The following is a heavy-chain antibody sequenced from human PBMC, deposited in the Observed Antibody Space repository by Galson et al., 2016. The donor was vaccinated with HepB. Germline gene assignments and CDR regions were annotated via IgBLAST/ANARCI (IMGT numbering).Heavy chain of an antibody. CDR2: IDYSGNT. V-gene: IGHV4-34*01. Sequence: ETLSLTCAVNGGSFSAYFWTWIRQPPGKGLEWIGEIDYSGNTKYNPSLKGRFTMSVDTSKTQFSLKLSSVTAADTAVYYCARHSHTVGLDFRGQGTLVTVSS. CDR1: GGSFSAYF. CDR3: ARHSHTVGLDF. D-gene: IGHD1-26*01. J-gene: IGHJ4*02.